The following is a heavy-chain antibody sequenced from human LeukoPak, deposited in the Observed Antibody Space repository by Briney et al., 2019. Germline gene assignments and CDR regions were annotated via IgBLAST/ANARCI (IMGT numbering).Heavy chain of an antibody. CDR3: ARERFSGYYYDSSGYSHDY. Sequence: PGGSLRLSCAASGLTFSSYGMHWVRQAPGKGLEWVAVIWYDGSNKYYADSVKGRFTISRDNSKNTLYLQMNSLRAEDTAVYYCARERFSGYYYDSSGYSHDYWGQGTLVTVSS. D-gene: IGHD3-22*01. J-gene: IGHJ4*02. CDR1: GLTFSSYG. CDR2: IWYDGSNK. V-gene: IGHV3-33*01.